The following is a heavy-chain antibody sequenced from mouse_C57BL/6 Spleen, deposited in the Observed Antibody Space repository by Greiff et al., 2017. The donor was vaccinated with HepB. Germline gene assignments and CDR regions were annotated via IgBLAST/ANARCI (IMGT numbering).Heavy chain of an antibody. CDR1: GYTFPSYW. CDR3: ARANYYCSSYDFAY. V-gene: IGHV1-52*01. CDR2: IDPSDSET. D-gene: IGHD1-1*01. Sequence: VQLQQPGAELVRPGSSVKLSCKASGYTFPSYWMHWVKQRPIQGLEWIGNIDPSDSETHYNQKFKDKATLTVDKSSSTAYMQLSSLTSEDSAVYYCARANYYCSSYDFAYWGQGTLVTVSA. J-gene: IGHJ3*01.